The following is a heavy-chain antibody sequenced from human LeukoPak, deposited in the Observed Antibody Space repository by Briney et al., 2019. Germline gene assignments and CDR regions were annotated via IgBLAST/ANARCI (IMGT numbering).Heavy chain of an antibody. J-gene: IGHJ4*02. Sequence: SETLSLTCTVSGGSISSYYWSWIRQPPGKELEWIGYIYYSGSTNYNPSLKSRVTISVDTSKNQFSLKLSSVTAADTAVYYCARDKGLKDWGQGTLVTVSS. CDR1: GGSISSYY. V-gene: IGHV4-59*01. CDR2: IYYSGST. CDR3: ARDKGLKD.